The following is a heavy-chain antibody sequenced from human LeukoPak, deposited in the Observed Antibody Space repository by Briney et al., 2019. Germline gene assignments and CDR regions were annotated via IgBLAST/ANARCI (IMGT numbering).Heavy chain of an antibody. D-gene: IGHD3-16*01. J-gene: IGHJ4*02. CDR2: INPISGRT. CDR1: GHTFTGYY. CDR3: AKDWEGALAPGGNY. Sequence: ASMNVACKAAGHTFTGYYFHCERQAPGQVLEWMGWINPISGRTKFAKKFQGRVTMPRDKSITTAYMELTRSTSDDTAVYYCAKDWEGALAPGGNYCGQGTLVTVSS. V-gene: IGHV1-2*02.